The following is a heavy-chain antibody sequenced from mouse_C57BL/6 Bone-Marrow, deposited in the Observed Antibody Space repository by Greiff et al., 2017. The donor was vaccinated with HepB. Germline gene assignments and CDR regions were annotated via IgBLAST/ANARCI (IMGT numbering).Heavy chain of an antibody. CDR1: GYAFTNYL. CDR3: ARYPDDYGYAMDY. J-gene: IGHJ4*01. CDR2: INPGSGGT. Sequence: VMLVESGAELVRPGTSVKVSCKASGYAFTNYLIEWVKQRPGQGLEWIGVINPGSGGTNYNEKFKGKATLTADKSSSTAYMQLSSLTSEDSAVYFCARYPDDYGYAMDYWGQGTSVTVSS. D-gene: IGHD2-4*01. V-gene: IGHV1-54*01.